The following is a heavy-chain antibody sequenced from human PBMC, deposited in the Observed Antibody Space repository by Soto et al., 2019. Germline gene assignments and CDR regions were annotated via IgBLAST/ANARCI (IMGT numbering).Heavy chain of an antibody. V-gene: IGHV4-31*03. D-gene: IGHD2-15*01. CDR1: GGSITTGGYY. J-gene: IGHJ4*02. Sequence: TSETLSLTSTVSGGSITTGGYYWSCIRQLPGKGLEWIGHRYYSESTYYNPSLKSRVSISLDTSKNQFSLKLSFVTAADTAMYYCARSKCSGGSCYSWSLDYWGQGTPVTVSS. CDR3: ARSKCSGGSCYSWSLDY. CDR2: RYYSEST.